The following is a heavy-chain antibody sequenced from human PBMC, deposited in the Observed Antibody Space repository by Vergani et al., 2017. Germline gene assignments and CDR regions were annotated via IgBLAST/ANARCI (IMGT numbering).Heavy chain of an antibody. J-gene: IGHJ4*02. CDR3: AKEPPLTGFFNY. CDR2: ISPDGFST. Sequence: QVQLVQSGAEVGKPGASVKISCKASGYTFTAYYIHWVRQAPEQGLEWVGVISPDGFSTVYAQKFQGRVTITRDTSTSTVYVEGTSLRSDDTTVDYCAKEPPLTGFFNYWGQGTVVTVSS. V-gene: IGHV1-46*03. D-gene: IGHD7-27*01. CDR1: GYTFTAYY.